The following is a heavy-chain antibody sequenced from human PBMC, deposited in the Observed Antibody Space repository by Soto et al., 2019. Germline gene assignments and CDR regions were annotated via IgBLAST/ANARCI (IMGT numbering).Heavy chain of an antibody. D-gene: IGHD2-2*01. Sequence: QVRLVQSAAEVKKPGASVKVSCKASGYTFTNYGISWVRQAPGHGLEWRGWISGYNGNTHLAQKLHGRVTMTTDTPPYTAFMELRSLRSDDTAVYYCARIADCIITTCSVPSRFHIRGYYYYYGLDVWGQGTRVAVSS. V-gene: IGHV1-18*01. CDR3: ARIADCIITTCSVPSRFHIRGYYYYYGLDV. CDR2: ISGYNGNT. CDR1: GYTFTNYG. J-gene: IGHJ6*02.